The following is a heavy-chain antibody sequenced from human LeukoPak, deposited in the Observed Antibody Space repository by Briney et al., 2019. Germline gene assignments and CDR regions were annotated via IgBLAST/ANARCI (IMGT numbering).Heavy chain of an antibody. D-gene: IGHD6-13*01. J-gene: IGHJ4*02. Sequence: PGGSPRLSCSTSGFTFSDYALYWVRQAPGMGLEYVSSISGNGGSRYYADSVKGRFIISRDNSKNTLSLQMSSLRAEDTALYYCVKGGHLVRAGYFDYWGQGALVTVSS. V-gene: IGHV3-64D*06. CDR1: GFTFSDYA. CDR3: VKGGHLVRAGYFDY. CDR2: ISGNGGSR.